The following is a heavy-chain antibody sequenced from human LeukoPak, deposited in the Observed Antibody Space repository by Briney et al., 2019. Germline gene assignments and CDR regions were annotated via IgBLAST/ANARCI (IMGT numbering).Heavy chain of an antibody. J-gene: IGHJ4*01. CDR1: GYTFTSYD. V-gene: IGHV1-8*01. CDR2: MNPNTGNT. CDR3: ARWDDILTGQPSNY. D-gene: IGHD3-9*01. Sequence: GASVKASCKASGYTFTSYDINWVRQATGHGLEWMGWMNPNTGNTGYAQKFQGRVTMTRNTSISTAYMELSSLRSEDTAVYYCARWDDILTGQPSNYWGQGTLVTVSS.